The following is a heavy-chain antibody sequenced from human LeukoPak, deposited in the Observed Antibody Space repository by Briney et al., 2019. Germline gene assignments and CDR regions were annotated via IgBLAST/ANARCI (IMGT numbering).Heavy chain of an antibody. J-gene: IGHJ4*02. V-gene: IGHV1-8*01. CDR2: MNPNSGNT. CDR3: ARAKDYSNYGVYFDY. Sequence: ASVKVSCKASGYTFTSYDINWVRQATGQGLEWMGWMNPNSGNTGYAQKFQGRVAMTRNTSISTAYMELSSLRSEDTAVYYCARAKDYSNYGVYFDYWGQGTLVTVSS. CDR1: GYTFTSYD. D-gene: IGHD4-11*01.